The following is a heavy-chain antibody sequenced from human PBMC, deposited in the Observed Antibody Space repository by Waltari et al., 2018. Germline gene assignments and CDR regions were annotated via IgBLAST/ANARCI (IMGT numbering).Heavy chain of an antibody. V-gene: IGHV3-43*02. Sequence: VQLVESGGGVVQPGGSLRLSCVGSGFTFDGYGLHWVCQIPGGGLEWVSVKRGDGRNRYYADTGKGRFTISRDDSENSLYLQMNSLRPEDSALYYCAKAPWLSGYQAIDSWGQGTLVTVSS. CDR3: AKAPWLSGYQAIDS. D-gene: IGHD3-3*01. CDR2: KRGDGRNR. CDR1: GFTFDGYG. J-gene: IGHJ4*02.